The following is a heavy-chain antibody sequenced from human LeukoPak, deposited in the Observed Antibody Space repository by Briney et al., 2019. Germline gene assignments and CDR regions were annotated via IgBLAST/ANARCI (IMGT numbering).Heavy chain of an antibody. CDR2: IYYSGST. J-gene: IGHJ5*02. CDR1: GGSISSYY. Sequence: NPSETLSLTCTVPGGSISSYYWSWIRQPPGKGLEWIGYIYYSGSTNYNPSLKSRVTISVDTSKNQFSLKLSSVTAADTAVYYCARDRSIGWFDPWGQGTLVTVSS. V-gene: IGHV4-59*01. CDR3: ARDRSIGWFDP. D-gene: IGHD2/OR15-2a*01.